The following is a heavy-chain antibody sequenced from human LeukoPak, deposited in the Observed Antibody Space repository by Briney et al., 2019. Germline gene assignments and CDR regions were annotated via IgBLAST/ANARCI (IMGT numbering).Heavy chain of an antibody. Sequence: PGGSLRLSCAASGFTFGGYSMNWVRQAPGKGLEWVSSISSSGSYIYYADSVRGRFTISRDDTKNSLYLQMNSLRAEDTAVYYCARDPLVGSSPFDFWGQGTLVTASS. CDR1: GFTFGGYS. CDR2: ISSSGSYI. V-gene: IGHV3-21*01. J-gene: IGHJ4*02. D-gene: IGHD6-6*01. CDR3: ARDPLVGSSPFDF.